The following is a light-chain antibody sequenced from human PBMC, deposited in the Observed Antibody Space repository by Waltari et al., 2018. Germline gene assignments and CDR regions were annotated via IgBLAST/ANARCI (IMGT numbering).Light chain of an antibody. V-gene: IGLV3-21*02. J-gene: IGLJ2*01. CDR2: DDS. CDR3: QVWDSSSDHVV. Sequence: SYVLTQPPSVSVPPGQTARTTSRGHNLGSKSVHWYQQKPGQAPVLVVYDDSDRPSGIPERFSGSNAGNTATLTISRVEAGDEADYYCQVWDSSSDHVVFGGGTKLTVL. CDR1: NLGSKS.